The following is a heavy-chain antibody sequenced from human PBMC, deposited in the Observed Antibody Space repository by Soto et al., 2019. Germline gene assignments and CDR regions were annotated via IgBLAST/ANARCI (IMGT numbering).Heavy chain of an antibody. V-gene: IGHV3-23*01. J-gene: IGHJ6*03. CDR1: GFTFSSYA. D-gene: IGHD2-2*02. CDR2: ISGSGGST. Sequence: EVQLLESGGGLVQPGGSLRLSCAASGFTFSSYAMSWVRQAPGKGLEWVSAISGSGGSTYYADSVKGRFTISRDNSKNTLYLQMNSLRAEDTDVYYCAKGCSSTSCYIYGYYYYYYYMDVWGKGTTVTVSS. CDR3: AKGCSSTSCYIYGYYYYYYYMDV.